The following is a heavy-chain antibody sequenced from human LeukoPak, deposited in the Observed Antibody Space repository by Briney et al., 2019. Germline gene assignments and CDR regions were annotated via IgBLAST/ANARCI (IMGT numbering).Heavy chain of an antibody. J-gene: IGHJ4*02. Sequence: ASVKVSCKASGYTFTSYGISWVRQAPGQGLEWMGWISAYNGNTNYAQKLQGRVTMTTDTSTSTAYMELRSLRSDDTAVYYCAGERGPSQYFPFDYWGQGTLVTVSS. CDR3: AGERGPSQYFPFDY. V-gene: IGHV1-18*04. D-gene: IGHD2/OR15-2a*01. CDR2: ISAYNGNT. CDR1: GYTFTSYG.